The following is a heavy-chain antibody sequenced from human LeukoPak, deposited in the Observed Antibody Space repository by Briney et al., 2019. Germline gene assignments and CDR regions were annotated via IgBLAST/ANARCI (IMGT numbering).Heavy chain of an antibody. D-gene: IGHD1-26*01. Sequence: EASVKVSCKASGYTFTSYGISWVRQAPGQGLEWMGWISAYNGNTNYAQKLQGRVTMTTDTSTSTAYMELRSLRSDDTAVYYCAMGLMSAGATRRADAFDIWGQGTMVTVSS. CDR2: ISAYNGNT. V-gene: IGHV1-18*01. J-gene: IGHJ3*02. CDR1: GYTFTSYG. CDR3: AMGLMSAGATRRADAFDI.